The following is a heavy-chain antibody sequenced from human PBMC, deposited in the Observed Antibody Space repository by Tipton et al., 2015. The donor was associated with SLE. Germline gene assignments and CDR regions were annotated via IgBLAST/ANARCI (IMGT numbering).Heavy chain of an antibody. V-gene: IGHV4-38-2*01. Sequence: GLVKPSETLSLTCSVSGYSISSGYYWGWIRQSPGKGLEWIGSIFHSGSAYYNPSLKSRVTMSVDTSKNECSVRVRSVTAADTAVYYCAKSGYYGSGIFDTFDLWGQGTMVTVSS. CDR3: AKSGYYGSGIFDTFDL. CDR1: GYSISSGYY. CDR2: IFHSGSA. J-gene: IGHJ3*01. D-gene: IGHD3-10*01.